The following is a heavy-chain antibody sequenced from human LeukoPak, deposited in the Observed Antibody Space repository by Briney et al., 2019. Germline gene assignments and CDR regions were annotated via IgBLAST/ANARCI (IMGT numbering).Heavy chain of an antibody. D-gene: IGHD6-6*01. CDR1: GASINSGGIY. CDR2: IYYSGST. J-gene: IGHJ5*02. CDR3: ARVRGTEYSSSSDWFDP. Sequence: PSETLSLTCSVSGASINSGGIYWSWIRQHPGKGLEWIGSIYYSGSTYYNPSLKSRVTMSVDTSKNQFSLKLSSVTAADTAVYYCARVRGTEYSSSSDWFDPWGQGTLVTVSS. V-gene: IGHV4-31*03.